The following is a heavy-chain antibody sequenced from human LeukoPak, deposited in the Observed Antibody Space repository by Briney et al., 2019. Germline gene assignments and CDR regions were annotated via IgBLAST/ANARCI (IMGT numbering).Heavy chain of an antibody. V-gene: IGHV1-18*01. CDR1: GHTFTSYG. Sequence: ASVKVSCKASGHTFTSYGISWVRQAPGQGLEWMGWISAYNGNTNYAQKLQGRVTMTTDTSTSTAYMELRSLRSDDTAVYYCARDRTREQWLLAGNYYYYYGMDVWGQGTTVTVSS. D-gene: IGHD6-19*01. CDR3: ARDRTREQWLLAGNYYYYYGMDV. J-gene: IGHJ6*02. CDR2: ISAYNGNT.